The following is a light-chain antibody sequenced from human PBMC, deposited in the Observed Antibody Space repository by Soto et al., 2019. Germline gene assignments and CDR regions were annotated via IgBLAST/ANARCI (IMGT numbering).Light chain of an antibody. Sequence: IVMTPSPLSLPVTPGEPASISCRSSQSLRHRNGYNYLDWYLQKPGQSPQLLIYLGSSRASGVPDRFSGSGSGTDFTLKISRVEAEDVGVYYCMQALQTPTFGGGTKVDXK. CDR3: MQALQTPT. CDR1: QSLRHRNGYNY. CDR2: LGS. V-gene: IGKV2-28*01. J-gene: IGKJ4*01.